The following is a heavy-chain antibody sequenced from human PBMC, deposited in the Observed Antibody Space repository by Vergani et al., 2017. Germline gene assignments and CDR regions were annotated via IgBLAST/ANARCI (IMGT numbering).Heavy chain of an antibody. D-gene: IGHD2-15*01. CDR1: GGSISSSSYY. J-gene: IGHJ4*02. Sequence: QLQLQESGPGLVKPSETLSLTCTVSGGSISSSSYYWGWIRQPPGKGLEWIGSSYYSGSPYYNPSLKSRVTISVDTSKNQLSLKLRAVTAADTAVYYCACGYWSGCSCYSRGVGYWGQGTLVTVSS. V-gene: IGHV4-39*07. CDR3: ACGYWSGCSCYSRGVGY. CDR2: SYYSGSP.